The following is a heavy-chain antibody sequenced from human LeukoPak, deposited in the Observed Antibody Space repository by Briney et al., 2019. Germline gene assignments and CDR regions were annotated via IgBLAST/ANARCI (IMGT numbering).Heavy chain of an antibody. CDR1: GYTFTSYG. CDR3: ARDSWFGELLRGDY. V-gene: IGHV1-18*04. CDR2: ISVYNGNT. D-gene: IGHD3-10*01. Sequence: ASVKVSCKASGYTFTSYGISWVRQAPGQGLEWMGWISVYNGNTNYAQKLQGRVTMTTDTSTSTAYMELRSLRSGDTAVYYCARDSWFGELLRGDYWGQGTLVTVSS. J-gene: IGHJ4*02.